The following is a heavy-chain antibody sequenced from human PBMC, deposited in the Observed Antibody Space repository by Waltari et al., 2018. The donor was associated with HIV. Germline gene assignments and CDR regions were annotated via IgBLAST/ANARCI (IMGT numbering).Heavy chain of an antibody. Sequence: GGGGANPGCSRDSSPSAPGFGVTTQGMHWVRQAPGKGLQWVAVIWYDGSKKEYSDSVKGRFTISKDNSKNTLFLQMNSLRVDDTAVYFCARVPFASSWSADSFDVWGPGTRITVSS. CDR3: ARVPFASSWSADSFDV. CDR1: GFGVTTQG. V-gene: IGHV3-33*01. D-gene: IGHD6-13*01. J-gene: IGHJ3*01. CDR2: IWYDGSKK.